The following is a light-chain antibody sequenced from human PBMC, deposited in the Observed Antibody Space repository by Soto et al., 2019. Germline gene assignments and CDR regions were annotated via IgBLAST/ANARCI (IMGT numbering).Light chain of an antibody. CDR2: EVS. CDR3: SAYTLSTAYV. Sequence: QSALTQPASVSGSPGQSITISCTGTSSDVGGYNYVSWYQLHPGKAPKLIIYEVSDRPSGVSNRFSGSKSGNTASLTISGLQDEDEADYYCSAYTLSTAYVFGTGTKVTVL. V-gene: IGLV2-14*01. CDR1: SSDVGGYNY. J-gene: IGLJ1*01.